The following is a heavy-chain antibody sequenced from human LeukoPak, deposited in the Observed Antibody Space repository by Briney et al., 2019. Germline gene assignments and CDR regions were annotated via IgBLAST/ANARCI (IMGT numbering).Heavy chain of an antibody. CDR3: ARDQEVKIVGAPPGY. V-gene: IGHV3-21*01. CDR1: GFSFSDYW. J-gene: IGHJ4*02. D-gene: IGHD1-26*01. Sequence: GGSLRLSCGASGFSFSDYWMTWVRQAPGKGLEWVSSISSSSSYIYYADSVKGRFTISRDNAKNSLYLQMNSLRAEDTAVYYCARDQEVKIVGAPPGYWGQGTLVTVSS. CDR2: ISSSSSYI.